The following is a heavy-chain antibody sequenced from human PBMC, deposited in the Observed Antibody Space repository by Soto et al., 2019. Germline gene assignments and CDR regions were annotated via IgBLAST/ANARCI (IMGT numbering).Heavy chain of an antibody. Sequence: GASVKVSCKASGYTFTSYYMHWVRQAPGQGLEWMGIINPSGGSTSYAQKFQGRVTMTRDTSTSTVYMELSSLRSEDTAVYYCAREVGRWSTMIVVVNPWFDPWGQGTLVTVSS. CDR2: INPSGGST. D-gene: IGHD3-22*01. CDR1: GYTFTSYY. J-gene: IGHJ5*02. CDR3: AREVGRWSTMIVVVNPWFDP. V-gene: IGHV1-46*01.